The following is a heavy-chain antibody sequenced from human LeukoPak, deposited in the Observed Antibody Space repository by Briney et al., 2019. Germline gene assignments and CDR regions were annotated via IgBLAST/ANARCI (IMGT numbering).Heavy chain of an antibody. Sequence: ASVKVSFKASGYTFNVYYMHWVRQAPGQGLEWMGWIKPKSGGTKYAQKFQGRVTMTRDTSISTAYMELRRLRSDDTAVYYCARADYGDSRDEYNWFDLWGQGTLATVSS. CDR1: GYTFNVYY. V-gene: IGHV1-2*02. D-gene: IGHD4-17*01. CDR2: IKPKSGGT. J-gene: IGHJ5*02. CDR3: ARADYGDSRDEYNWFDL.